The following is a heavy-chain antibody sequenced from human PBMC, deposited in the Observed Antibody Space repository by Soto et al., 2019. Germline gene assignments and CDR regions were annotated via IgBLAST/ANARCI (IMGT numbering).Heavy chain of an antibody. D-gene: IGHD2-15*01. Sequence: SETLSLTCTVSGGSISSGGYYWSWIRQHPGKGLEWIGYIYYSGSTYYNPSLKSRVTISVDTSKNQFSLKLSSVTAADTAVYYCARDSLAATSLLGKEIPIHDAFDIWGQGTMVTVSS. CDR1: GGSISSGGYY. V-gene: IGHV4-31*03. J-gene: IGHJ3*02. CDR2: IYYSGST. CDR3: ARDSLAATSLLGKEIPIHDAFDI.